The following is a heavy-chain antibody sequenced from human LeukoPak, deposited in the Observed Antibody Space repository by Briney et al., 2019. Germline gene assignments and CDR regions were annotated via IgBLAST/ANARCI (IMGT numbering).Heavy chain of an antibody. CDR3: ARTLVVPAATFDY. CDR1: GFTVSSNY. CDR2: IYSGGST. V-gene: IGHV3-66*01. J-gene: IGHJ4*02. D-gene: IGHD2-2*01. Sequence: LPGGSLRLSCAASGFTVSSNYMSWVRQAPGKGLEWVSVIYSGGSTYYADSVKGRFTISRDNAKNSLYLQMNSLRAEDTAVYYCARTLVVPAATFDYWGQGTLVTVSS.